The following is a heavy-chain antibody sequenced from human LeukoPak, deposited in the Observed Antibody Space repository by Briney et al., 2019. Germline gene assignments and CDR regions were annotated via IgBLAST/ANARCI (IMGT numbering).Heavy chain of an antibody. D-gene: IGHD2-21*02. V-gene: IGHV3-33*01. J-gene: IGHJ4*02. CDR3: VGTYCGGDCYSSFGY. CDR2: IWYDGSNK. Sequence: GGSLRLSCAASGFTFSSYGMHWVRQAPGKGLEWVAVIWYDGSNKYYADSVKGRFTISRDNSKNTLYLQMNSLRAEDTAVYYCVGTYCGGDCYSSFGYWGQGTLVTVSS. CDR1: GFTFSSYG.